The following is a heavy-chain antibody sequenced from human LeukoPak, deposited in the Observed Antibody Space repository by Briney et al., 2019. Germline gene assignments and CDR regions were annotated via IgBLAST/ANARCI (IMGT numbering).Heavy chain of an antibody. CDR1: GFTFSSYG. V-gene: IGHV3-30*02. Sequence: PGGSLRPSCAASGFTFSSYGMHWVRQAPGKGLEWVAFIRYDGSNKYYADSVKGRFTISRDNSKNTLYLQMNSLRAEDTAVYYCAKDRGYQLRLPEYFQHWGQGTLVTVSS. D-gene: IGHD2-2*01. J-gene: IGHJ1*01. CDR3: AKDRGYQLRLPEYFQH. CDR2: IRYDGSNK.